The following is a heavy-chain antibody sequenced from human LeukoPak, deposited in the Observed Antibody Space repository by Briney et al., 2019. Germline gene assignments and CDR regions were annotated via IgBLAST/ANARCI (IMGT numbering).Heavy chain of an antibody. V-gene: IGHV3-30*04. CDR3: ARVGKDRRYFDWLKVANYYYYMDV. CDR2: ISYDGSNE. J-gene: IGHJ6*03. CDR1: GFTFSSCA. D-gene: IGHD3-9*01. Sequence: GGSLRLSCAASGFTFSSCAMHWVRQAPGKGLEWVAFISYDGSNEYYADSVKGRFTISRDNSKNTLYLQMNSLRAEDTAVYYCARVGKDRRYFDWLKVANYYYYMDVWGKGTTVTVSS.